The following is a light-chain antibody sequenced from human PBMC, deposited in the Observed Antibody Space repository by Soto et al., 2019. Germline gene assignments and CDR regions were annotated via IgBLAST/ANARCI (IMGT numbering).Light chain of an antibody. CDR3: RSYTGITTRVV. J-gene: IGLJ2*01. V-gene: IGLV2-14*03. CDR2: DVS. CDR1: SSDVGGYNY. Sequence: QSALTQPASVSGSPGQSITISCTGTSSDVGGYNYVSWYQQHPGKAPKLLIYDVSNRPSGVSNRFSGSRSGNTASLTISGLQAEDEAHYYCRSYTGITTRVVFGGGTKLTVL.